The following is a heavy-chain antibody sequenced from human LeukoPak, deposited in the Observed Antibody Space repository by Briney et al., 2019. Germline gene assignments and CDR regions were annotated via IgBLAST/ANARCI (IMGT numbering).Heavy chain of an antibody. V-gene: IGHV1-18*01. CDR3: ARVALTYCSSTSCQGENWFDP. J-gene: IGHJ5*02. CDR2: ISAYNGNT. Sequence: ASVKVSCKASGYTFTSYGISWVRQAPGQGLEWMGWISAYNGNTNCAQKLQGRVTMTTDTSTSTAYMELRSLRSDDTAVYYCARVALTYCSSTSCQGENWFDPWGQGTLVTVSS. D-gene: IGHD2-2*01. CDR1: GYTFTSYG.